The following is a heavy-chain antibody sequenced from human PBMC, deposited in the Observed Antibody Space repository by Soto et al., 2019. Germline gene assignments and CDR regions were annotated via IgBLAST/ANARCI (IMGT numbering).Heavy chain of an antibody. J-gene: IGHJ4*02. CDR3: ARAGQYSSSWYPFDY. Sequence: TLSLTCAVSGGSFSSGAYSRSWLRQPPGKGLEWIGCIYPTGSTYYNPSLQSRVTVSVDRSQNQFSLKLSSVTAADTAVYFCARAGQYSSSWYPFDYWGQGTLVTVSS. V-gene: IGHV4-30-2*01. CDR2: IYPTGST. CDR1: GGSFSSGAYS. D-gene: IGHD6-13*01.